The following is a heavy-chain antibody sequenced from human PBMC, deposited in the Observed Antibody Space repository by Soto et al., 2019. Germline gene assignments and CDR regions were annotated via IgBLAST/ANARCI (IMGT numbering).Heavy chain of an antibody. J-gene: IGHJ5*02. CDR2: IIPIFGTA. V-gene: IGHV1-69*13. Sequence: GASVQVSCKASGGTFSSYAISRVRQAPGQGLEWMGGIIPIFGTANYAQKFQGRVTITADESTSTAYMELSSLRSEDTAVYYCASDVDTAMDFGYGNWFDPWGQGTLVTVSS. D-gene: IGHD5-18*01. CDR1: GGTFSSYA. CDR3: ASDVDTAMDFGYGNWFDP.